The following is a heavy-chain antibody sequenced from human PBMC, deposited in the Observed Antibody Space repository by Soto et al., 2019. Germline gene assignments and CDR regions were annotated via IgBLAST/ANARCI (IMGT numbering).Heavy chain of an antibody. CDR3: ARHHDA. J-gene: IGHJ5*02. CDR2: VSYSGST. CDR1: GGSISSYY. Sequence: QVQLQESGPGLVKPSETLSLTCTVSGGSISSYYWSWIRQPPGKGLEWIGYVSYSGSTNYNPSLNSRATISVDTYKHQFSLKLSSVTAADTAVYYCARHHDAWGQGTLVTVSS. V-gene: IGHV4-59*08.